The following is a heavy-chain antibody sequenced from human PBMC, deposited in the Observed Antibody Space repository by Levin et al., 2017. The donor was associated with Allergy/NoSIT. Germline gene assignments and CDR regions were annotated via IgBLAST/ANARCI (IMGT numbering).Heavy chain of an antibody. V-gene: IGHV3-30*18. J-gene: IGHJ3*02. Sequence: GGSLRLSCAASGFTFSSYGMHWVRQAPGKGLEWVAVISYDGSNKYYADSVKGRFTISRDNSKNTLYLQMNSLRAEDTAVYYCAKGKYDFWSGSKGGTGAFDIWGQGTMVTVSS. CDR1: GFTFSSYG. CDR3: AKGKYDFWSGSKGGTGAFDI. D-gene: IGHD3-3*01. CDR2: ISYDGSNK.